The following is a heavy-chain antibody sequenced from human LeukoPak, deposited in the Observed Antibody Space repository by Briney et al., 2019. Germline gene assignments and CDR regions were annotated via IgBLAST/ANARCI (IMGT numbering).Heavy chain of an antibody. J-gene: IGHJ4*02. CDR2: ISSSTNTI. Sequence: GGSLRLSCAASGFTFSSYSMNWVRQAPGKGLEWVSYISSSTNTIYYADSVKGRFTISRDNSKDTVYLQMNSLRAEDTAVYYCARDLDNWGQGTLVTVSS. V-gene: IGHV3-48*01. CDR1: GFTFSSYS. CDR3: ARDLDN.